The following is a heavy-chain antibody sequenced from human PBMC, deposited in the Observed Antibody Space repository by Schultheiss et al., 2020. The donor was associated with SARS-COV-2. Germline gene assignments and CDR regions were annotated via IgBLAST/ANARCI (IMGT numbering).Heavy chain of an antibody. V-gene: IGHV4-39*07. D-gene: IGHD6-13*01. Sequence: SETLSLTCTVSGGSISSSSYYWGWIRQPPGKGLEWIGEINHSGSTNYNPSLKSRVTISVDTSKNQFSLKVSSVTAADTAVYFCARSTGYSTIQPGHWGQGTLVTVSS. CDR2: INHSGST. J-gene: IGHJ4*02. CDR1: GGSISSSSYY. CDR3: ARSTGYSTIQPGH.